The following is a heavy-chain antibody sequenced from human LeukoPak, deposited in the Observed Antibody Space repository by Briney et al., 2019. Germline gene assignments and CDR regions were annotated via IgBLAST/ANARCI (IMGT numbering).Heavy chain of an antibody. CDR3: AELGITMIGGV. D-gene: IGHD3-10*02. J-gene: IGHJ6*04. CDR2: ISSSGSTI. CDR1: GFTFSSYG. V-gene: IGHV3-48*03. Sequence: GGSLRLSCAASGFTFSSYGMNWVLQAPGKGLEWVSYISSSGSTICYADSVKGRFTISRDNAKNSLYLQMNSLRAEDTAVYYCAELGITMIGGVWGKGTTVTISS.